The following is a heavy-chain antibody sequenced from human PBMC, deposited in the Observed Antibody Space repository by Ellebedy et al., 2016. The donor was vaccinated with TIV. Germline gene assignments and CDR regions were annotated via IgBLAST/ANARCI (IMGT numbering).Heavy chain of an antibody. D-gene: IGHD4-17*01. Sequence: GGSLRLSCVASGFSFRSYWMTWVRQAPGKGLEWVANIKQDGSEKSFVDSVKVRFTISRDNAKNSLYLHLNSLRAEDTAKYYCATDGSYGDYLSPTHAFVIWGQGTMVTVSS. CDR3: ATDGSYGDYLSPTHAFVI. CDR1: GFSFRSYW. CDR2: IKQDGSEK. V-gene: IGHV3-7*01. J-gene: IGHJ3*02.